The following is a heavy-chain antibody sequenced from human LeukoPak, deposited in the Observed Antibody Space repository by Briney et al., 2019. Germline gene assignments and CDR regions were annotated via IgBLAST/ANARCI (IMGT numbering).Heavy chain of an antibody. J-gene: IGHJ4*02. D-gene: IGHD5-18*01. V-gene: IGHV3-30*18. CDR2: ISYDGSNK. Sequence: GGSLRLSCAASGFTFSSYGMHWVRQAPGKGLEWVAVISYDGSNKYYADSVKGRFTISRDNSKNTVYLQMNSLRAEDTAVYYCAKDYEDTAGAGLDSWGQGSLVTVSS. CDR1: GFTFSSYG. CDR3: AKDYEDTAGAGLDS.